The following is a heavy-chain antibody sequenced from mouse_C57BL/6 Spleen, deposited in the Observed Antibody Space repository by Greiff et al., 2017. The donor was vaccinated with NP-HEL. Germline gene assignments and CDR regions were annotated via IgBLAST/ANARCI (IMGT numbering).Heavy chain of an antibody. CDR1: GYSITSGYY. Sequence: EVKLVESGPGLVKPSQSLSLTCSVTGYSITSGYYWNWIRQFPGNKLEWMGYISYDGSNNYNPSLKNRISITRDTSKNQFFLKLNSVTTEDTATYYCARMDGSYAMDYWGQGTSVTVSS. V-gene: IGHV3-6*01. CDR3: ARMDGSYAMDY. CDR2: ISYDGSN. J-gene: IGHJ4*01. D-gene: IGHD2-3*01.